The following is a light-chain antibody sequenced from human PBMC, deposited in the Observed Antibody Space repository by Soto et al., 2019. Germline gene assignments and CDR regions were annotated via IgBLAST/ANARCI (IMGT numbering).Light chain of an antibody. V-gene: IGKV4-1*01. CDR2: WAS. J-gene: IGKJ4*01. Sequence: DIVMTQSPDSLAVSLGGRATINCKSSQSVLYSSNNKNYLAWYQHKAGQPPKLLIDWASTRESGVPDRFSGSGSGTDFTLTISSLQAEDVAVYYCQQYFGTPLTFGGGTKVEIK. CDR1: QSVLYSSNNKNY. CDR3: QQYFGTPLT.